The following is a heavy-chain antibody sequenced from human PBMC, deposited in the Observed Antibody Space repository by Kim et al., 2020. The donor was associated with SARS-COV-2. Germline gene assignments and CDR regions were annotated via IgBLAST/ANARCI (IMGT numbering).Heavy chain of an antibody. V-gene: IGHV1-8*01. Sequence: ASVKVSCKASGYTFTSYDINWVRQATGQGLEWMGWMNPNSGNTGYAQKFQGRVTMTRNTSISTAYMELSSLRSEDTAVYYCARFFHGSGSFPLDYWGQGTLVTVSS. CDR2: MNPNSGNT. CDR3: ARFFHGSGSFPLDY. J-gene: IGHJ4*02. D-gene: IGHD3-10*01. CDR1: GYTFTSYD.